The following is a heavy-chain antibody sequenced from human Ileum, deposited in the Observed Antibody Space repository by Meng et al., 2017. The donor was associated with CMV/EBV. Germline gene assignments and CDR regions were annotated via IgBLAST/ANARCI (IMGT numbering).Heavy chain of an antibody. CDR1: GYTITRNY. CDR3: ARDNFAFDV. CDR2: INPSGGDT. J-gene: IGHJ3*01. Sequence: QVDLGQSGAEVKKPGASLKISCLASGYTITRNYMQWVRQAPGQGLEWMGMINPSGGDTSYAQKFQGRVTMTSDTSTNTVYMELSSLRSDDTAVYYCARDNFAFDVWGQGTMVTVSS. V-gene: IGHV1-46*01. D-gene: IGHD5-24*01.